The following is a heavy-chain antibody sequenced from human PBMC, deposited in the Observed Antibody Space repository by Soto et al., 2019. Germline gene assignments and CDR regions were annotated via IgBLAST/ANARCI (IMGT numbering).Heavy chain of an antibody. Sequence: TSETLSLTCTVSGGSISSGCYYWSWIRQPPGKGLEWIGYIYYSGSTYYNPSLKSRLTTSVDTSKNQFSLKLNSVTAADTAVYYCARDASQTGSGYFDYWGQGTLVTVSS. J-gene: IGHJ4*02. CDR3: ARDASQTGSGYFDY. D-gene: IGHD3-10*01. CDR1: GGSISSGCYY. V-gene: IGHV4-30-4*01. CDR2: IYYSGST.